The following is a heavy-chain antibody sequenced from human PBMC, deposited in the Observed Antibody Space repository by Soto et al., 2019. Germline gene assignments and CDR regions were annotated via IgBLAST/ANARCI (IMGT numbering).Heavy chain of an antibody. Sequence: ASVKVSCKASGYTFTSYGITWVRQAPGQRLEWMGWISAYNGNTNYAQKLQGRVTMTTDTSTSTAYMELRSLRSDDTAVYYRARDFRNYDILTGYYRIAPWGQGTLVTVSS. CDR3: ARDFRNYDILTGYYRIAP. CDR1: GYTFTSYG. CDR2: ISAYNGNT. J-gene: IGHJ5*02. D-gene: IGHD3-9*01. V-gene: IGHV1-18*01.